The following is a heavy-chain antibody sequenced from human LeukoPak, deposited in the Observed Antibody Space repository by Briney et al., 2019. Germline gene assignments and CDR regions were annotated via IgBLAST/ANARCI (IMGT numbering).Heavy chain of an antibody. CDR3: AGDYRAYGDYVADY. Sequence: SETLSLTCTVSGGSISSSSYYWGWIRQPPGKGLEWIGSIYYSGSTYYNPSLKSRVSISVDTSKNQFSLKLSSVTAADTAVYYCAGDYRAYGDYVADYWGQGTLVTVSS. D-gene: IGHD4-17*01. J-gene: IGHJ4*02. CDR1: GGSISSSSYY. CDR2: IYYSGST. V-gene: IGHV4-39*07.